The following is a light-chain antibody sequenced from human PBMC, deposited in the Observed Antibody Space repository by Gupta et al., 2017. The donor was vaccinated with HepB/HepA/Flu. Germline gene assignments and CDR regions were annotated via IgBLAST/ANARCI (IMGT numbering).Light chain of an antibody. CDR3: QHYNNYLFT. J-gene: IGKJ3*01. Sequence: IQXTXXXSTXSASXGDRVTITCRASQSITTWLAWYQQKPGKAPKLLMYKASSLESGVPSRFSGSGSGTEFTLTISSLQPDDFATYYCQHYNNYLFTFGPGTKVDIK. V-gene: IGKV1-5*03. CDR2: KAS. CDR1: QSITTW.